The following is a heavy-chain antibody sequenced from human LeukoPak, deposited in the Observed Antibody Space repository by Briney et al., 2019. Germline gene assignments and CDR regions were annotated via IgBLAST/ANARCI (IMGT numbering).Heavy chain of an antibody. CDR3: ARELVFNGVPAAPILNYFDY. J-gene: IGHJ4*02. V-gene: IGHV3-7*01. Sequence: HAGGSLRLSCAASGFTFSSYWMSWVRQAPGKGLEWVANIKQDGSEKYYVDSVKGRFTISRDNAKNSLYLQMNSLRAEDTAVYYCARELVFNGVPAAPILNYFDYWGQGTLVTVSS. CDR1: GFTFSSYW. CDR2: IKQDGSEK. D-gene: IGHD2-2*01.